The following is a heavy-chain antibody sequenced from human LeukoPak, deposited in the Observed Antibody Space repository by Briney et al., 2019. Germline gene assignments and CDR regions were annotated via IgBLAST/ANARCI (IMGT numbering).Heavy chain of an antibody. CDR2: IKQDGSEK. CDR1: GFTFSIYW. J-gene: IGHJ6*02. D-gene: IGHD3-9*01. Sequence: GGSLRLSCAASGFTFSIYWMSWVRQAPGKGLEWVANIKQDGSEKYCVDSVKGRFTISRDNSKNTLFLQMNSLRAEDTAVYYCAKGNYYDILNGGHYGMDVWGQGTTVTVSS. V-gene: IGHV3-7*01. CDR3: AKGNYYDILNGGHYGMDV.